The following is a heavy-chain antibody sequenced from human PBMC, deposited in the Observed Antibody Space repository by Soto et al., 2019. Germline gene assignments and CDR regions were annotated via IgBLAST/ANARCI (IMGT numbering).Heavy chain of an antibody. V-gene: IGHV4-59*01. CDR3: ARGVVSAPDVFDI. D-gene: IGHD2-2*01. J-gene: IGHJ3*02. CDR2: MDNSGST. CDR1: GVSISSSY. Sequence: PSETLSLTCTVSGVSISSSYWSWIRQPPGKGLEWFGHMDNSGSTTYSPSLMSRVTISVDTSKNQFSLKLSSVTAADTAIYYCARGVVSAPDVFDIWGQGTMVTVSS.